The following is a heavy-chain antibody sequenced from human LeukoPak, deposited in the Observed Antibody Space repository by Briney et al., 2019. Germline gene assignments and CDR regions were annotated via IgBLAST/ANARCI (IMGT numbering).Heavy chain of an antibody. CDR3: ARSYGSGSYGGAFDI. Sequence: RGESLKISCQGSGSFFTSYWIGWVRQLPGKGLEWMGIIYPVDSDTRYSPSFQGQVTMSADKSISTAYLQWSSLKASDTAMYYCARSYGSGSYGGAFDIWGQGTMVTVSS. CDR2: IYPVDSDT. J-gene: IGHJ3*02. D-gene: IGHD3-10*01. V-gene: IGHV5-51*01. CDR1: GSFFTSYW.